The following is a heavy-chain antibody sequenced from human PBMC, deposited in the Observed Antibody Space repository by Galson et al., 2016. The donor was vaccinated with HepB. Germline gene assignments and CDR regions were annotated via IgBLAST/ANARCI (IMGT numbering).Heavy chain of an antibody. D-gene: IGHD7-27*01. CDR1: GYTFSSYD. J-gene: IGHJ4*02. V-gene: IGHV1-8*01. Sequence: SVKVSCKASGYTFSSYDINWVRQATGQGLEWIGWMTPNSGKTGYAQKFQGRVTLIRDTSISTAYMELTGLGSEDTAVYYCARNIYGTGDFDSWGQGTLVTVSS. CDR2: MTPNSGKT. CDR3: ARNIYGTGDFDS.